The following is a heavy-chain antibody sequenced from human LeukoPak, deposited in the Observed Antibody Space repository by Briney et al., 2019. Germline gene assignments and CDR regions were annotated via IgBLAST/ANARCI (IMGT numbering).Heavy chain of an antibody. CDR1: GFTFSSYS. CDR3: ARHDRNGGRYYDFDY. J-gene: IGHJ4*02. CDR2: IYYTGST. D-gene: IGHD1-26*01. V-gene: IGHV4-59*08. Sequence: GSLRLSCAASGFTFSSYSMNWVRQAPGKGLEWIGHIYYTGSTNYNPSLKSRVTISVDTSKNQFSLKLSSLTAADTAVYYCARHDRNGGRYYDFDYWGQGTLVTVSS.